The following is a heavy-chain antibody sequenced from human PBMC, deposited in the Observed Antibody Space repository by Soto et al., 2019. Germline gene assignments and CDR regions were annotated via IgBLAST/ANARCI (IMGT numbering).Heavy chain of an antibody. V-gene: IGHV4-59*08. CDR2: IYHSGST. J-gene: IGHJ4*02. Sequence: PSETLSLTCTVSGRSISGYYWSYIRQPPGKGLEWIGEIYHSGSTKYNPSLISRATISVDTRKDHFSLLLCSVAAADSAVLYLASHLDNGLPGQEYWGLGTLVTASS. CDR1: GRSISGYY. CDR3: ASHLDNGLPGQEY. D-gene: IGHD2-8*01.